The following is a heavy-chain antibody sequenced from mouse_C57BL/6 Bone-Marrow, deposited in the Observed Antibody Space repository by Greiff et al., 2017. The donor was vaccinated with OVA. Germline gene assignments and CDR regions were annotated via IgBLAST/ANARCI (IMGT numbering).Heavy chain of an antibody. J-gene: IGHJ2*01. CDR3: ARGTGFDY. V-gene: IGHV1-63*01. CDR2: IYPGGGYT. D-gene: IGHD4-1*01. Sequence: QVQLKESGAELVRPGTSVKMSCKASGYTFTNYWIGWAKQRPGHGLEWIGDIYPGGGYTNYNEKFKGKATLTADKSSSTAYMQFSSLTSEDSAIYYCARGTGFDYWGQGTTLTVSS. CDR1: GYTFTNYW.